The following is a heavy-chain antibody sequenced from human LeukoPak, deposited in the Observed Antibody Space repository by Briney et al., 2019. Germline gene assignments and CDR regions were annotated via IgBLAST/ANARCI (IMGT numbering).Heavy chain of an antibody. CDR1: GFAFSSYA. CDR3: AKVLIGVYYFDY. D-gene: IGHD2/OR15-2a*01. CDR2: ISGSGSST. Sequence: PGGSLRLSCAASGFAFSSYAMSWVRQAPGKGLEWVSGISGSGSSTYYADSVKGRFTISRDNSKNTLYLQMNSLRAEDTAVYYCAKVLIGVYYFDYWGQGTLVTVSS. V-gene: IGHV3-23*01. J-gene: IGHJ4*02.